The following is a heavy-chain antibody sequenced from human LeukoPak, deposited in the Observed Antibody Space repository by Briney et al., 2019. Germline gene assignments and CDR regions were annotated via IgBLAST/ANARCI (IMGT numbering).Heavy chain of an antibody. Sequence: SETLSLTCTVSGGSISSSAYHWGWIRQPPGKGLEWIGTIHSSGRTYYNLSLKSRVTISVDTSKNQFSLKLSSVTAADTAVYYCARLGSSAPSAIDYWGQGTLVTVSS. D-gene: IGHD2-2*01. CDR1: GGSISSSAYH. CDR2: IHSSGRT. J-gene: IGHJ4*02. CDR3: ARLGSSAPSAIDY. V-gene: IGHV4-39*01.